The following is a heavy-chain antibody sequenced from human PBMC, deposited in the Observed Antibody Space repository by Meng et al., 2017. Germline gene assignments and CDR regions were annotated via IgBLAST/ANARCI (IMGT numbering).Heavy chain of an antibody. Sequence: GESLKISCAASGFTFSSYAMSWVRQAPGKGLEWVSAISGSGGSTYYADSVKGRFTISRDNSKNTQYLQMNSRRAEDTAVYYCAREGIAAAGTVDYWGQGTLGTVSS. D-gene: IGHD6-13*01. CDR3: AREGIAAAGTVDY. CDR1: GFTFSSYA. CDR2: ISGSGGST. V-gene: IGHV3-23*01. J-gene: IGHJ4*02.